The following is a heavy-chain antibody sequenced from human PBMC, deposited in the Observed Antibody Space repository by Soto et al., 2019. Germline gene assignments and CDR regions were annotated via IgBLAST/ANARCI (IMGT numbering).Heavy chain of an antibody. CDR2: TYYRSKWYN. Sequence: SQPLSLPCAISGDSVSSNSAACNWIRQSPSSGLEWLGRTYYRSKWYNDYAVSVKSRITINPDTSKNQFSLQLNSVTPEDTAVYYGARDSDYYAMDVWGQGTTVTVSS. J-gene: IGHJ6*02. CDR3: ARDSDYYAMDV. V-gene: IGHV6-1*01. CDR1: GDSVSSNSAA.